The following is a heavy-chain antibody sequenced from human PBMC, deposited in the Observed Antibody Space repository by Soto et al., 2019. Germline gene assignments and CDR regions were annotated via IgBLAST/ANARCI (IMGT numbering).Heavy chain of an antibody. V-gene: IGHV3-74*01. CDR2: INSDGSST. J-gene: IGHJ6*02. CDR3: APETGYSSGMDV. Sequence: PGGSLRLSCAASGFTFSSYWMHWVRQAPGKGLVWVSRINSDGSSTSYADSVKGRFTISRDNAKNTLYLQTNSLRAEDTAVYYCAPETGYSSGMDVWGQGIKGTV. CDR1: GFTFSSYW. D-gene: IGHD5-18*01.